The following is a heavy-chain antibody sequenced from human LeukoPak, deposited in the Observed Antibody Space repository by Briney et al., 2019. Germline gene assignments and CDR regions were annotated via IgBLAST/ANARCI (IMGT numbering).Heavy chain of an antibody. V-gene: IGHV1-46*01. CDR1: GYTFTSYY. CDR3: AVVPAAIGGGDY. J-gene: IGHJ4*02. CDR2: INPSGGST. D-gene: IGHD2-2*02. Sequence: ASVKVSCKASGYTFTSYYMHWVRQAPGQGLEWMGIINPSGGSTSYAQKFQGRVTMTRDTSTSTVYMELSSLRSEDTAVYYCAVVPAAIGGGDYWGQGTLVTVSS.